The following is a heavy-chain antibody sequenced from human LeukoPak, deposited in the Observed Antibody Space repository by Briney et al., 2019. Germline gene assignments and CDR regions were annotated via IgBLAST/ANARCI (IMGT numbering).Heavy chain of an antibody. CDR2: ISGSGGST. CDR3: AKDLGGILTGYFDY. V-gene: IGHV3-23*01. CDR1: GFTFSSYA. J-gene: IGHJ4*02. Sequence: GGSLRLSCAAPGFTFSSYAMSWVRQAPGKGLEWVSAISGSGGSTYYADSVKGRFTISRDNSKNTLYLQMNSLRAEDTAVYYCAKDLGGILTGYFDYWGQGTPVTVSS. D-gene: IGHD3-9*01.